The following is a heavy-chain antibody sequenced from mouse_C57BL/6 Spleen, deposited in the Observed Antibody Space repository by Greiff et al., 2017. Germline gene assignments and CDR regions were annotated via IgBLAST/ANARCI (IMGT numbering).Heavy chain of an antibody. CDR2: ISDGGSYT. V-gene: IGHV5-4*01. D-gene: IGHD4-1*01. Sequence: EVQLQESGGGLVKPGGSLKLSCAASGFTFSSYAMSWVRQTPEKRLEWVATISDGGSYTYYPDNVKGRFTISRDNAKNNLYLQMSHLKSEDTAMYYCAREPSGTGYYFDYWGQGTTLTVSS. CDR3: AREPSGTGYYFDY. J-gene: IGHJ2*01. CDR1: GFTFSSYA.